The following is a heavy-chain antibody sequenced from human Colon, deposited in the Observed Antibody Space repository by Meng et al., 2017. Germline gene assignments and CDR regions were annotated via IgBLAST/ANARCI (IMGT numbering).Heavy chain of an antibody. CDR2: TYYRAKWNH. CDR3: TRGLEFYRFEY. D-gene: IGHD3-16*02. Sequence: LQQSGPGLVKPSQTLSRTCAISGDSVSSKTAVWNWIRQSPSRGLEWLGRTYYRAKWNHDYAESLRGRITINPDTSNNQISLQLNSVTPEDTAVYYCTRGLEFYRFEYWGQGTLVTVSS. V-gene: IGHV6-1*01. CDR1: GDSVSSKTAV. J-gene: IGHJ4*02.